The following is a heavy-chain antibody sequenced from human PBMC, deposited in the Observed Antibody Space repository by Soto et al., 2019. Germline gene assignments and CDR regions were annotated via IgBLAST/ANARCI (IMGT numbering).Heavy chain of an antibody. CDR2: INAGNGNT. D-gene: IGHD2-2*01. CDR1: GYTFTSYA. Sequence: ASVKVSCKASGYTFTSYAMHWVRQAPGQRLEWMGWINAGNGNTKYSQKFQGRVTITRDTSASTAYMELSSLRSEDTAVYYCARVMGYCSSTSCSKYYFDYWGQGTLVTVSS. V-gene: IGHV1-3*01. CDR3: ARVMGYCSSTSCSKYYFDY. J-gene: IGHJ4*02.